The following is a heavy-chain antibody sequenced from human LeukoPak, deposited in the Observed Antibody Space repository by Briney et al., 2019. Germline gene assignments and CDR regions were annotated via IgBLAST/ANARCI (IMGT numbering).Heavy chain of an antibody. D-gene: IGHD3-3*01. CDR3: ARGLASGYPPIPFDY. V-gene: IGHV4-34*01. J-gene: IGHJ4*02. CDR1: GGSFDGYY. Sequence: SETLSLTCAVSGGSFDGYYWSWIRQPPGKGLEWIGEITYDGSTNYNPSLKSRVTISVDTSKIQFSLNLSSVTAADTAIYYCARGLASGYPPIPFDYWGQGTQVTVSS. CDR2: ITYDGST.